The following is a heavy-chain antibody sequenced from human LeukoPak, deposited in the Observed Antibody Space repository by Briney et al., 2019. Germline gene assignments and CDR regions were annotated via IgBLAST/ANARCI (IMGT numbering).Heavy chain of an antibody. CDR2: IYTSGST. CDR1: GGSISSYY. V-gene: IGHV4-4*09. CDR3: AGNQWLVPYNWFDP. Sequence: PSETLSLTCTVSGGSISSYYWGWIRQPPGKGLEWIGYIYTSGSTNYNPSLKSRVTISVDTSKNQFSLKLSSVTAADTAVYYCAGNQWLVPYNWFDPWGQGTLVTVSS. D-gene: IGHD6-19*01. J-gene: IGHJ5*02.